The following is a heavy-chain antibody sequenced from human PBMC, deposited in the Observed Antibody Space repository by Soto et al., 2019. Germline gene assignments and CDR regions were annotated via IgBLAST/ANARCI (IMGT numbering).Heavy chain of an antibody. CDR2: IPYDGSNK. J-gene: IGHJ6*02. CDR3: ARDVVVTDVAYGMDV. D-gene: IGHD2-21*02. Sequence: HPGGSLRLSCAASGFTFSSYAMHWVRQAPGKGLEWVAVIPYDGSNKYYADSVKGRFTISRDNSKNTLYLQMNSLRAEDTAVYYCARDVVVTDVAYGMDVWGQGTTVTVSS. V-gene: IGHV3-30-3*01. CDR1: GFTFSSYA.